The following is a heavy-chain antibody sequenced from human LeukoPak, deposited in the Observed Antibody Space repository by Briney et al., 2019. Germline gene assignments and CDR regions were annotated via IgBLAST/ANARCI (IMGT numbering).Heavy chain of an antibody. CDR1: GFTFDDYA. CDR2: SSWNSGSI. D-gene: IGHD3-10*01. J-gene: IGHJ6*03. Sequence: PGRSLRLSCAASGFTFDDYAMHWVRQAPGKGLEWVSGSSWNSGSIGYADSVKGRFTISRDNAKNSLYLQMNSLRAEDMALYYCAKEAVRGVSPYYYYYMDVWGKGTTVTVSS. CDR3: AKEAVRGVSPYYYYYMDV. V-gene: IGHV3-9*03.